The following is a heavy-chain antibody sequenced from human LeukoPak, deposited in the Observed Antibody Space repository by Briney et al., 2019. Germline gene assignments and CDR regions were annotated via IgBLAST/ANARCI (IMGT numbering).Heavy chain of an antibody. CDR2: INPNSGGT. CDR1: GYTFTGYY. CDR3: ASSLLWLGEFGPQHNWFDP. D-gene: IGHD3-10*01. Sequence: ASVKVSCKXSGYTFTGYYMHWVRQPPGQGLEWMGRINPNSGGTNYAQKFQGRVTMTRDTSISTAYMELSRLRSDDTAVYYCASSLLWLGEFGPQHNWFDPWGQGTLVTVSS. V-gene: IGHV1-2*06. J-gene: IGHJ5*02.